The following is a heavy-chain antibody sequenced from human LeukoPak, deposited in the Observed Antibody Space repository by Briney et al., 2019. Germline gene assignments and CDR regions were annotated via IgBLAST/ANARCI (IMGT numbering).Heavy chain of an antibody. CDR1: GFTFSSYS. CDR3: ATSSTTYGSGNYDSRAFED. V-gene: IGHV3-21*04. J-gene: IGHJ4*02. Sequence: GGSLRLSCAASGFTFSSYSMNWVRQAPGKGLEWVSSISSSSSYIYYADSVEGRFTISRDNAKNTVYVQMNSLRVEDTAVYYCATSSTTYGSGNYDSRAFEDWGQGTLVTVSS. CDR2: ISSSSSYI. D-gene: IGHD3-10*01.